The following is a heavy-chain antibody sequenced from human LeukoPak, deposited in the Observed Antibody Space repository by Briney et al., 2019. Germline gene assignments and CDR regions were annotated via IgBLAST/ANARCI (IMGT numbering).Heavy chain of an antibody. CDR3: TREGCGDTSCYTNDY. J-gene: IGHJ4*02. CDR2: ISYDEINK. Sequence: GGSLRLSCAASGFTFSRYVMQWVRQAPGKGLEWVAVISYDEINKYYADSVKGRFTISRDDSKYTTFLQMNSLETEDTAVYYCTREGCGDTSCYTNDYWGQGTLVTVSS. D-gene: IGHD2-2*02. V-gene: IGHV3-30*04. CDR1: GFTFSRYV.